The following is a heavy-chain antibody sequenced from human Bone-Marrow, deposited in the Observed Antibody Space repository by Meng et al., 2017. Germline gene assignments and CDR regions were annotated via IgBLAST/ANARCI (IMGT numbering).Heavy chain of an antibody. Sequence: VEEQKWGARLLKPLATLSLTFVAYGGSFSGYYWSWIRQPPGKGLEWIGEINHSGSTNYNPSLKSRVTISVDTSKNQFSLKLSSVTAADTAVYYCARGTRPLLFQHWGQGTLVTVSS. CDR3: ARGTRPLLFQH. V-gene: IGHV4-34*01. CDR1: GGSFSGYY. CDR2: INHSGST. D-gene: IGHD1-1*01. J-gene: IGHJ1*01.